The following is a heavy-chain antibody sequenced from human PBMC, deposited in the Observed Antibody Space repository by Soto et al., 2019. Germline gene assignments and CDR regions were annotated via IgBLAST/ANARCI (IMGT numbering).Heavy chain of an antibody. D-gene: IGHD5-18*01. J-gene: IGHJ4*02. CDR1: SGSISTRSHY. CDR3: VRQIPDTATGTYYFDY. CDR2: MYYSGSM. Sequence: SETLSLTCTVSSGSISTRSHYWGWIRQPPGKGLEWIGSMYYSGSMYYNPSLKSRVTISADTSKNQFSLKLSSVTAADTSVYYCVRQIPDTATGTYYFDYWGQGTLVTVSS. V-gene: IGHV4-39*01.